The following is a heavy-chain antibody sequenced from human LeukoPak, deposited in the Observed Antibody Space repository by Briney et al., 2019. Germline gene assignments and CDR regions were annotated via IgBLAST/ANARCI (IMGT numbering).Heavy chain of an antibody. CDR1: GGTFKTFA. V-gene: IGHV1-69*06. J-gene: IGHJ4*02. D-gene: IGHD3-16*02. CDR2: IIPMFGTA. CDR3: ARGMQGELSFFPFDH. Sequence: SMKVSCKASGGTFKTFAISWGRQGPGQGLEWMGSIIPMFGTADYAQKFQGRVTITADTSTSTVFMELTSLQSEDTAVYYCARGMQGELSFFPFDHWGQGALVTVSS.